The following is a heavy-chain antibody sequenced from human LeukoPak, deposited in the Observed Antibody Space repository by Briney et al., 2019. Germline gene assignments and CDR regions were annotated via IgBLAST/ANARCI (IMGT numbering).Heavy chain of an antibody. CDR3: ARDNSWNGDYGGPYFDY. V-gene: IGHV3-21*01. J-gene: IGHJ4*02. CDR2: ISSSSTYI. CDR1: GFTFSSYN. Sequence: GGYLRLSCAASGFTFSSYNMNWVRQAPGKGLEWVSSISSSSTYIYYADSVKGRFTISRDNAKNSLYLQMNSLRAEDTAVYYCARDNSWNGDYGGPYFDYWGQGTLVTVSS. D-gene: IGHD4-17*01.